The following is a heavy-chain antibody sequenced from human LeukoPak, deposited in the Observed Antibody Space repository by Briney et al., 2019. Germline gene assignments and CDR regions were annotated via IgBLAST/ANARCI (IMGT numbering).Heavy chain of an antibody. CDR1: GVTFSSYA. D-gene: IGHD1-26*01. CDR3: AREAGAPARYYFDY. J-gene: IGHJ4*02. V-gene: IGHV1-69*13. CDR2: ITPILGTT. Sequence: SVKVSCKASGVTFSSYAINWVRQAPGQGLEWMGGITPILGTTNYAQKFQGRVTITADESTSTAYMELTSLRSEDTAVYYCAREAGAPARYYFDYWGQGTLVTVSS.